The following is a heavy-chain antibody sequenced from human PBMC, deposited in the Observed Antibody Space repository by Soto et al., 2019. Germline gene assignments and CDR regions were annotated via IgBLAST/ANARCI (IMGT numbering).Heavy chain of an antibody. CDR2: IYYSGST. V-gene: IGHV4-30-4*01. J-gene: IGHJ4*02. D-gene: IGHD3-10*01. CDR3: ARDHLDYYGSGSYYNL. CDR1: GGSISSGDYY. Sequence: SETLSLTCTVSGGSISSGDYYWSWIRQPPGKGLEWIGYIYYSGSTYYNPSLKSRVTISVDTSKNQFSLKLSSVTAADTAVYYCARDHLDYYGSGSYYNLWGQGTLVTVSS.